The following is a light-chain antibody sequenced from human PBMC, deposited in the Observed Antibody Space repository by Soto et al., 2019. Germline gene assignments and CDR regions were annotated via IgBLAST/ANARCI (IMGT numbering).Light chain of an antibody. CDR1: QSVSSSY. J-gene: IGKJ1*01. V-gene: IGKV3-20*01. CDR2: SAS. CDR3: EQYGSSPRT. Sequence: EIALTQSPGTLSLSPGERATLSCRASQSVSSSYLAWYQQKPGQAPRLLIYSASSRATGVPDRFSGSGSGTDFTLTISRLEPADFAVYYCEQYGSSPRTFGQGTKVDIK.